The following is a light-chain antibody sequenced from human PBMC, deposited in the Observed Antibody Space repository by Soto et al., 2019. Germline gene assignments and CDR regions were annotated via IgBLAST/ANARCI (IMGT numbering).Light chain of an antibody. J-gene: IGKJ2*01. CDR2: GAS. CDR3: QQYGSSPYT. CDR1: QSVSSSY. V-gene: IGKV3-20*01. Sequence: EMVLTQSPGTLSLSPGERATLSCRASQSVSSSYLAWYQQKPGQSPRLLISGASSRATGIPDRFSGSGSVTDFTLTISRLEPEDFAVYYCQQYGSSPYTFGQGTKLEIK.